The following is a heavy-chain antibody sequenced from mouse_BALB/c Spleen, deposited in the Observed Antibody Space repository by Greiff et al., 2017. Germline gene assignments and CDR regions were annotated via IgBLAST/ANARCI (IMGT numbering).Heavy chain of an antibody. J-gene: IGHJ3*01. CDR3: ARRGYRYETWFAY. CDR2: ISSGGSYT. CDR1: GFTFSSYA. Sequence: EVKLVESGGGLVKPGGSLKLSCAASGFTFSSYAMSWVRQTPEKRLEWVATISSGGSYTYYPDSVKGRFTISRDNAKNTLYLQMSSLRSEDTAMYYCARRGYRYETWFAYWGQGTLVTVSA. D-gene: IGHD2-14*01. V-gene: IGHV5-9-3*01.